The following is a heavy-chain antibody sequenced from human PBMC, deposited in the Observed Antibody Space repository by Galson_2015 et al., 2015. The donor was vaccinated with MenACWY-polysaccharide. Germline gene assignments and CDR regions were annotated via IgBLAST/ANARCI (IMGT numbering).Heavy chain of an antibody. Sequence: SLRLSCAASGFTFTTYTMNWVRQAPGQGLEWVSSISGTGTIYYADSVKGRFTISRDNAKNSLYLQMNSLRADDTAVYYCAKGRAPSTYYGMDVWGQGTTVTVSS. CDR1: GFTFTTYT. J-gene: IGHJ6*02. CDR3: AKGRAPSTYYGMDV. CDR2: ISGTGTI. V-gene: IGHV3-48*01. D-gene: IGHD2-2*01.